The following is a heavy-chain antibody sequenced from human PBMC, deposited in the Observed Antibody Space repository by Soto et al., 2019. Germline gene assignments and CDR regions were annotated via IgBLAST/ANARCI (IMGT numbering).Heavy chain of an antibody. V-gene: IGHV1-69*08. CDR2: IVPILGIA. Sequence: QVQLVQSGAEVKKPGSSVKVSCKASGGTFSSYTISWVRQAPGQGLEWMGRIVPILGIANYAQKFQGRVTITADKSTSTAYMELSSLRSEDTAVYYCARDPSAGDSAGYWGQGTLVTVSS. J-gene: IGHJ4*02. D-gene: IGHD2-21*01. CDR1: GGTFSSYT. CDR3: ARDPSAGDSAGY.